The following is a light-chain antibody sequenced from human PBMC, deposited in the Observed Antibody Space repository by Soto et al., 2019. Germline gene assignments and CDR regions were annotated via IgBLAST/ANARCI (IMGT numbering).Light chain of an antibody. CDR2: GAS. J-gene: IGKJ1*01. CDR3: QQYNNWPLWT. CDR1: QSVSSN. V-gene: IGKV3-15*01. Sequence: EIVMTQSPATLSVSPGERATLSCRASQSVSSNLAWYQQKPGQAPRLLIYGASTRATGIPARFSGSVSGTEFPLTISSLQSEDFAVYYCQQYNNWPLWTFRQGTKVEIK.